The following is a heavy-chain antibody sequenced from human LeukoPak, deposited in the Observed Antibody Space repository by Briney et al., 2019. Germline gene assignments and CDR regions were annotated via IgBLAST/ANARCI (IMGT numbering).Heavy chain of an antibody. CDR2: IKYDGNEK. CDR1: GFTFSDYW. CDR3: RSGGAAPGSFDY. D-gene: IGHD6-25*01. Sequence: GGSLRLSCAASGFTFSDYWMSWMRQAPGKGLEWVANIKYDGNEKYYVDSVKGRFTISRDNAKNALYLQLNSLRVEDTAVYYCRSGGAAPGSFDYWGQGTLVTVSP. J-gene: IGHJ4*02. V-gene: IGHV3-7*01.